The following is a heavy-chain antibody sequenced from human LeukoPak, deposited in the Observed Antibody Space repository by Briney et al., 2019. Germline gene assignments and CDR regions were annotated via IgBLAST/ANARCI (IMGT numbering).Heavy chain of an antibody. D-gene: IGHD3-9*01. J-gene: IGHJ4*02. Sequence: ASVKVSCKASGYTFTGYYIHWVRQAPGEGLEWMGWINPYNGGTNYAPKFQGRVTMTRDTSISTAYMELSRLRSDDTAVYYCARNFIFYEILTGYYNLYFFDYWGQGTLVTVSS. CDR3: ARNFIFYEILTGYYNLYFFDY. CDR2: INPYNGGT. CDR1: GYTFTGYY. V-gene: IGHV1-2*02.